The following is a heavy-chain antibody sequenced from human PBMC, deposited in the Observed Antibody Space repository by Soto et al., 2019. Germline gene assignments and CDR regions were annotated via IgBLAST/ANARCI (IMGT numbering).Heavy chain of an antibody. V-gene: IGHV4-30-2*01. D-gene: IGHD6-13*01. CDR2: IYHSGST. CDR3: ARGLYSPLFNY. CDR1: GGSISSGGYP. Sequence: PSETLSLTCAVSGGSISSGGYPWSWIRQPPGKGLEWIGYIYHSGSTYYNPSLKSRVTISVDRSKNQFSLKLSSVTAADTAVYYCARGLYSPLFNYWGQGTLVTVSS. J-gene: IGHJ4*02.